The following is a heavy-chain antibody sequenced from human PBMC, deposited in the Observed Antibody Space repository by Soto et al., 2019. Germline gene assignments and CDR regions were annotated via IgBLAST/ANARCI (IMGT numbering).Heavy chain of an antibody. CDR2: ISYGGGTT. V-gene: IGHV3-23*01. D-gene: IGHD3-22*01. J-gene: IGHJ4*02. CDR3: AKNPGYYYDSTGYHFDY. CDR1: EFTFSNYA. Sequence: PGGSLRLSCAASEFTFSNYAMSWVRQAPGKGLEWVSAISYGGGTTYYADSVKGRLTISRDNSKNTLYLQMNSLRAEDTAVYYCAKNPGYYYDSTGYHFDYWGQGTLVTVSS.